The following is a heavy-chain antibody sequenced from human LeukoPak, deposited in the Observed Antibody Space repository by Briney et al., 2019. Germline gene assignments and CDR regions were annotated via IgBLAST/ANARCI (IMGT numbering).Heavy chain of an antibody. J-gene: IGHJ4*02. D-gene: IGHD1-14*01. CDR1: GFTFSSYW. CDR3: ARDFRNAGDY. CDR2: INQDGSEK. Sequence: GGSLRLSCAASGFTFSSYWINWVRQAPGKGLEWVAVINQDGSEKYYVDSVKGRFTISRDNAKNSLYLQMKSLRAEDTAVYYCARDFRNAGDYWGQGTLVTVSS. V-gene: IGHV3-7*01.